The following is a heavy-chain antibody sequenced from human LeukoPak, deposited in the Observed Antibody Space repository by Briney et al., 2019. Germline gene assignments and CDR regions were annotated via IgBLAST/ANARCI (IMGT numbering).Heavy chain of an antibody. V-gene: IGHV1-46*01. Sequence: EASVKVSCKASGYTFTSYYMHWVRQAPGQGLEWMGIINPSGGSTSYAQKFQGRVTMTRDTSTSTVYMELSSLRSEDTAVYYCARELRGIAAAGSLILFDPWGQGTLVTVSS. J-gene: IGHJ5*02. CDR3: ARELRGIAAAGSLILFDP. D-gene: IGHD6-13*01. CDR2: INPSGGST. CDR1: GYTFTSYY.